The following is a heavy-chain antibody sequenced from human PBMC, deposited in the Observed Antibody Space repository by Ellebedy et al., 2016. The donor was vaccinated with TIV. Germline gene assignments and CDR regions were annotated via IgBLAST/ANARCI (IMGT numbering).Heavy chain of an antibody. CDR1: GGSISSYY. J-gene: IGHJ6*02. V-gene: IGHV4-59*01. CDR2: IYYSGST. CDR3: ARCLGSGSYYSSLYYYYGMDV. Sequence: MPSETLSLTCTVSGGSISSYYWSWIRQPPGKGLEWIGYIYYSGSTNYNPSLKSRVTISVDTSKNQFSLKLSSVTAADTAVYYCARCLGSGSYYSSLYYYYGMDVWGQGTTVTVSS. D-gene: IGHD3-10*01.